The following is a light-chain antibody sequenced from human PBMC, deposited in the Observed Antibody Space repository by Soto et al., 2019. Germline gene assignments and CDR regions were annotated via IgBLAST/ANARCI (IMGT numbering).Light chain of an antibody. Sequence: DIQVPQSTSSLSGSVGVRVTITCRASQSISSFLNWYQQKPGKAPKLLIYAASTLQNEVPSRFSGSGSGTDFTLTISSLEPEDFAVYYCQQRYTWPITFGQGTRLEVK. CDR3: QQRYTWPIT. CDR1: QSISSF. J-gene: IGKJ5*01. CDR2: AAS. V-gene: IGKV1-39*01.